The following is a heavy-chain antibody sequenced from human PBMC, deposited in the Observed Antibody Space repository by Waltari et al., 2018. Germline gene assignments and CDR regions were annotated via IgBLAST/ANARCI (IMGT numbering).Heavy chain of an antibody. CDR3: AKGASSSWYLFDY. V-gene: IGHV3-43*01. D-gene: IGHD6-13*01. J-gene: IGHJ4*02. CDR1: GLPFDDYT. Sequence: EVQLVESGGVVVQPGGSLRLSCAASGLPFDDYTMHWVRQAPGKGLEWVSLISWDGGSTYYADSVKGRFTISRDNSKNSLYLQMNSLRTEDTALYYCAKGASSSWYLFDYWGQGTLVTVSS. CDR2: ISWDGGST.